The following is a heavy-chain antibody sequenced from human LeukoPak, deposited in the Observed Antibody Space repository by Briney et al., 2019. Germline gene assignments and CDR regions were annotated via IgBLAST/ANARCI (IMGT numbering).Heavy chain of an antibody. Sequence: PSETLSLTCAVYGGSFSGYYWSWIRQPPGKGLEWIGEINHSGSTNYNPSLKSRVTISVDTSKNQFSLKLSSVTAADTAVYYCARQDAYYDDPLGYFQHWGQGTLVTVSS. J-gene: IGHJ1*01. V-gene: IGHV4-34*01. CDR3: ARQDAYYDDPLGYFQH. CDR2: INHSGST. CDR1: GGSFSGYY. D-gene: IGHD3-22*01.